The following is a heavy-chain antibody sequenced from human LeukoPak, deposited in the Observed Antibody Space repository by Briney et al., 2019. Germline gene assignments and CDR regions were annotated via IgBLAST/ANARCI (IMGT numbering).Heavy chain of an antibody. CDR3: ARLGELRLNWFDP. J-gene: IGHJ5*02. CDR2: IYYSGST. CDR1: GGSISSYY. V-gene: IGHV4-59*08. D-gene: IGHD3-3*01. Sequence: SETLSLTCTVSGGSISSYYWSWIRQPPGKGLEWIGYIYYSGSTNYNPSLKSRVTISVDTSKNQFSLKLSSVTAADTAVYYCARLGELRLNWFDPWGQGTLVTVSS.